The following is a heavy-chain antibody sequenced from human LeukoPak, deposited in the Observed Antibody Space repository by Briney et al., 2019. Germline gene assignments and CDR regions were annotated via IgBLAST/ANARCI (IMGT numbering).Heavy chain of an antibody. CDR2: IWYDGSNK. V-gene: IGHV3-33*06. D-gene: IGHD2-21*02. CDR3: AKAYCGGDCYSLVGAFDI. Sequence: GGSLRLSCAASGFTFSSYGMRWVRQAPGKGLEWVAVIWYDGSNKYYADSVKGRFTISRDNSKNTLYLQMNSLGAEDTAVYYCAKAYCGGDCYSLVGAFDIWGQGTMVTVSS. J-gene: IGHJ3*02. CDR1: GFTFSSYG.